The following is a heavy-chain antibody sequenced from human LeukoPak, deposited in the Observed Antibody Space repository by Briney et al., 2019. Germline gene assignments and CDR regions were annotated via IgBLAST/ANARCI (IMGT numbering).Heavy chain of an antibody. CDR3: ARLKEISSLFDY. D-gene: IGHD6-6*01. J-gene: IGHJ4*02. V-gene: IGHV3-43*02. Sequence: GGSLRLSCAASGFSFDDNAMYWVRQTPGKGLEWVSLISGDGATTYYADSVKGRFTISRDNAKNSLYLQMNSLRAEDTAVYYCARLKEISSLFDYWGQGTLVTVSS. CDR1: GFSFDDNA. CDR2: ISGDGATT.